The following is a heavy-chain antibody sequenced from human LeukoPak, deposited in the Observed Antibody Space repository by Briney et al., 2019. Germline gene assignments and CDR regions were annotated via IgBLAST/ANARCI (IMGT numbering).Heavy chain of an antibody. V-gene: IGHV4-59*08. Sequence: SETLSLTCTVSGGSISSYYWSRIRQPPGEGLERIGSIYYNGNTDYNPSLKSRVTISVDTSNNQFSLKLSSVTAADTAVYYCARHGTQWLRYPNFDYWGQGTLVTVSS. CDR2: IYYNGNT. CDR1: GGSISSYY. CDR3: ARHGTQWLRYPNFDY. J-gene: IGHJ4*02. D-gene: IGHD6-19*01.